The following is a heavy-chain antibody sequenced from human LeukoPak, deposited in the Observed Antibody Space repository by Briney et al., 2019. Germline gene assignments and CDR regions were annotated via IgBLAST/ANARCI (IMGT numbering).Heavy chain of an antibody. CDR1: GFTFSSYS. CDR3: AGLLSSSEGY. CDR2: MSSGNYR. D-gene: IGHD6-6*01. Sequence: GGSLRLSCAASGFTFSSYSMSWVRQAPGKGLEWVSSMSSGNYRYYADSVKGRFTISRDNAKNSLYLQMNSLRAEDTAVYYCAGLLSSSEGYWGQGTLVTVSS. V-gene: IGHV3-21*01. J-gene: IGHJ4*02.